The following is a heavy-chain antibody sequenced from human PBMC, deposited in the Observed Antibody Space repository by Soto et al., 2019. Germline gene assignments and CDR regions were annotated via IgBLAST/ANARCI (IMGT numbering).Heavy chain of an antibody. CDR2: IIPIFGTA. V-gene: IGHV1-69*06. CDR1: GGTFSSYA. D-gene: IGHD6-6*01. Sequence: SVKVSCKASGGTFSSYAISWVRQAPGQGLEWMGGIIPIFGTANYAQKFQGRVTITADKSTSTAYMELSSLRSEDKAVYYCARTFSSSPAYYYGMDVWGQGTTVTVSS. CDR3: ARTFSSSPAYYYGMDV. J-gene: IGHJ6*02.